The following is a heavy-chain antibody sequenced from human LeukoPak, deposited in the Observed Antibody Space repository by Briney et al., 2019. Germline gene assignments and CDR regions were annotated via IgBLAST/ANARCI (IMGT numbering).Heavy chain of an antibody. D-gene: IGHD2-15*01. CDR2: TYYRGST. CDR3: ARGWRYCSGGSCYSGWFDP. Sequence: SETLSLTCTVSGCSISSYYWSWIRQPPGNGPEWIGYTYYRGSTNYNPALKSRVTISVDTSKHQFSLKLSSVTAGDTAVYYCARGWRYCSGGSCYSGWFDPWGQGTLVTVYS. CDR1: GCSISSYY. V-gene: IGHV4-59*01. J-gene: IGHJ5*02.